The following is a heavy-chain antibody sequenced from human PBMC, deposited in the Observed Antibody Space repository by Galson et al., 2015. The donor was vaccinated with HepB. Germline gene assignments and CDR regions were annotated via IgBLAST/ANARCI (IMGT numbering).Heavy chain of an antibody. CDR1: GFTFSSYA. CDR2: ISYDGSNK. J-gene: IGHJ4*02. CDR3: ASGGSSSWFPPDY. Sequence: SLRLSCAASGFTFSSYAMHWVRQAPGKGLEWVAVISYDGSNKYYADSVKGRFTISRDNSKNTLYLQMNSLRAEDTAVYYCASGGSSSWFPPDYWGQGTLVTVSS. V-gene: IGHV3-30-3*01. D-gene: IGHD6-13*01.